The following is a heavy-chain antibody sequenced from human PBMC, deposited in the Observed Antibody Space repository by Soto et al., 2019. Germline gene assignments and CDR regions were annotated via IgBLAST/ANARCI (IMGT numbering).Heavy chain of an antibody. J-gene: IGHJ4*01. CDR1: GGSISNGGYY. CDR3: ARVRGSGSYAAYYFDS. CDR2: IHYSGST. Sequence: PSETLSLTCTVSGGSISNGGYYWNWVRQHPGKGLEWIGYIHYSGSTWYNPSLESRVTISVDTSKDQFSLKLRSVTAADTAVYYCARVRGSGSYAAYYFDSWGQGTLVTVSP. D-gene: IGHD3-10*01. V-gene: IGHV4-31*03.